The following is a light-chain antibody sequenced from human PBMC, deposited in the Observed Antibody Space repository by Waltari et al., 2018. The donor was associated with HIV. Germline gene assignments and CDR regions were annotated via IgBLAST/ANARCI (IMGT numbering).Light chain of an antibody. V-gene: IGLV4-69*01. CDR3: QTWGAGIQEV. Sequence: QLVLTQSPSASASLGASVKLTCPLSSGHSNYAIAWHQEQPGKGPRYLMKLKGDGSHIKGDGIPDRSSVSSSGDERYLTISSLQSEDEADYYCQTWGAGIQEVFGGGTKLTVL. J-gene: IGLJ3*02. CDR1: SGHSNYA. CDR2: LKGDGSH.